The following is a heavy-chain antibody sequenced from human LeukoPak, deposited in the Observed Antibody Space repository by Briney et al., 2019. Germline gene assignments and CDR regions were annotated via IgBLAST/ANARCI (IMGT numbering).Heavy chain of an antibody. CDR1: GFTFSSYA. Sequence: SGGSLRLSCAASGFTFSSYAMSWVRQAPGKGVEWVSAISGSGGSTYYADSVKGRFTISRDNSKNTLYLQMNSLRAENTAVYYCAKRGKGYSIDYWGQGTLVTVSS. D-gene: IGHD1-26*01. CDR3: AKRGKGYSIDY. V-gene: IGHV3-23*01. CDR2: ISGSGGST. J-gene: IGHJ4*02.